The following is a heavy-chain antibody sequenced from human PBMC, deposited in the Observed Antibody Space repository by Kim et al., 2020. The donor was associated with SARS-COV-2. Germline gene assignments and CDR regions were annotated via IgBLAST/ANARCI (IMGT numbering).Heavy chain of an antibody. CDR2: IYYSGST. CDR3: ASGDGVVGGWYHFDY. Sequence: SETLSLTCTVSGGSISSSSYYWGWIRQPPGKGLEWIGSIYYSGSTYYNPSLKSRVTISVDTSKNQFSLKLSSVTAADTAVYYCASGDGVVGGWYHFDYWGQGTLVTVSS. V-gene: IGHV4-39*01. D-gene: IGHD6-19*01. CDR1: GGSISSSSYY. J-gene: IGHJ4*02.